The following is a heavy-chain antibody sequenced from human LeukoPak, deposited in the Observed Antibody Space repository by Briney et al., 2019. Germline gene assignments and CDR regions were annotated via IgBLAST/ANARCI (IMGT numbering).Heavy chain of an antibody. CDR2: MSYNGGST. D-gene: IGHD1-1*01. CDR1: GFIFSSYG. CDR3: AKDVTGSQYYFDY. V-gene: IGHV3-23*01. J-gene: IGHJ4*02. Sequence: GGSLRLSCAASGFIFSSYGMSWVRQAPGKGLEWVSVMSYNGGSTYYADSVKGRFTISRDNSENTLYLQMNSLRAEDTAVYYCAKDVTGSQYYFDYWGQGTLVTVSS.